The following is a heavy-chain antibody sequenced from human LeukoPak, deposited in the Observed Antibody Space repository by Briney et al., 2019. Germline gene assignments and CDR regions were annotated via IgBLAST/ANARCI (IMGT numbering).Heavy chain of an antibody. Sequence: PSETLSLTCTVSGGSISSYYWSWIRQPAGKGLEWIGRIYTSGSTNYNPSLKSRVTMSVDTSKNQFSLKLSSVTAADTAVYYCARDSVYYDSSGYYSNYYYYMDVWGKGTTVTVSS. D-gene: IGHD3-22*01. CDR2: IYTSGST. J-gene: IGHJ6*03. CDR1: GGSISSYY. V-gene: IGHV4-4*07. CDR3: ARDSVYYDSSGYYSNYYYYMDV.